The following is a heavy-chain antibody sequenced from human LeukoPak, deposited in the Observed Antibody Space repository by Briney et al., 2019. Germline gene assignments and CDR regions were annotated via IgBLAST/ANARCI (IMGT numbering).Heavy chain of an antibody. Sequence: KPGGSLRLSCAASGSNVSDYYMSWIRRAPGKGLEWVSYISSSSSYTNYADSVKGRFTISRDNAKNSLYLQMNSLRAEDTAVYYCARGGSRKWFDPWGQGTLVTVSS. CDR2: ISSSSSYT. CDR1: GSNVSDYY. D-gene: IGHD1-14*01. CDR3: ARGGSRKWFDP. J-gene: IGHJ5*02. V-gene: IGHV3-11*06.